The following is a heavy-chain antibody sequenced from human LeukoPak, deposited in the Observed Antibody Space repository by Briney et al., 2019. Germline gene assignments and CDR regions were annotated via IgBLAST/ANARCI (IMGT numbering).Heavy chain of an antibody. CDR2: IYCSGST. Sequence: SETLSLTCTVSGGSISSYYWSWIRQPPGRGLEWIGYIYCSGSTNYNSSLKSRVTISVDTSKNQFSLKLSSVTAADTAVYYCARERMSGMDVWGQGTTVTVSS. D-gene: IGHD2-8*01. J-gene: IGHJ6*02. CDR3: ARERMSGMDV. CDR1: GGSISSYY. V-gene: IGHV4-59*01.